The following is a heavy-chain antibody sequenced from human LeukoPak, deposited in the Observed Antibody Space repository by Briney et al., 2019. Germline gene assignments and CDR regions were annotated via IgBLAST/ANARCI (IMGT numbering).Heavy chain of an antibody. CDR1: GFTFTDYS. J-gene: IGHJ6*02. V-gene: IGHV3-23*01. CDR2: LGRSGENR. D-gene: IGHD2-2*01. Sequence: GGSLRLSCAASGFTFTDYSTSWVRQAPGKGLEWVSGLGRSGENRYYATSVRGRFSISRDNSKDTVYLQMNSLRAEVTAIYYCVKDRPCETCMPMDAWGQGTTVTVSS. CDR3: VKDRPCETCMPMDA.